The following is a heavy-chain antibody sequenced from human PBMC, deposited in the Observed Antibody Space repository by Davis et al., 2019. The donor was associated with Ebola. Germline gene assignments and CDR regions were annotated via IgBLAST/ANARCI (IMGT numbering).Heavy chain of an antibody. CDR1: GGSFSGYY. CDR3: ARQVKGIVGATYYYYGMDV. Sequence: SETLSLTCAVYGGSFSGYYWSWIRQPPGKGLEWIGSIYYSGSTYYNPSLKSRVTISVDTSKNQFSLKLSSVTAADTAVYYCARQVKGIVGATYYYYGMDVWGQGTTVTVSS. V-gene: IGHV4-34*01. CDR2: IYYSGST. D-gene: IGHD1-26*01. J-gene: IGHJ6*02.